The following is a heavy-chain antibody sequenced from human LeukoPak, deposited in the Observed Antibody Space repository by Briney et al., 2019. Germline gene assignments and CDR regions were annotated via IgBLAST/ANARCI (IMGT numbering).Heavy chain of an antibody. J-gene: IGHJ4*02. CDR2: IYYSGST. CDR1: GGSISSYY. Sequence: SETLSLTCTVSGGSISSYYWSWIRQPPGKGLEWIGYIYYSGSTNYNPSLESRVTISVDTSKNQFSLKLSSVTAADTAVYYCARGLMMAIAGRGEFHYWGQGTLVTASS. CDR3: ARGLMMAIAGRGEFHY. D-gene: IGHD6-13*01. V-gene: IGHV4-59*01.